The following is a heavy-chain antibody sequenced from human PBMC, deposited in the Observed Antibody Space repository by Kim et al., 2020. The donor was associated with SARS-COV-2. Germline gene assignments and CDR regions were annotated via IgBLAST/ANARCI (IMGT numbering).Heavy chain of an antibody. V-gene: IGHV3-21*01. D-gene: IGHD2-2*01. CDR1: GFTFSSYS. Sequence: GGSLRLSCAASGFTFSSYSMNWVRQAPGKGLEWVSSISSSSSYIYYADSVKGRFTISRDNAKNSLYLQMNSLRAEDMAVYYCARYLIVVLPAATSVWGQGTTVTVSS. CDR3: ARYLIVVLPAATSV. CDR2: ISSSSSYI. J-gene: IGHJ6*02.